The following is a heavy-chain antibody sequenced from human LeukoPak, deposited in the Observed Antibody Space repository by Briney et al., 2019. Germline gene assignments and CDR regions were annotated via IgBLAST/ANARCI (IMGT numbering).Heavy chain of an antibody. J-gene: IGHJ6*02. D-gene: IGHD5/OR15-5a*01. CDR3: ARSVLNYYYYPMDV. Sequence: SETLSLTCTVSGGSISSYYWSWIRQPPGKGLEWIGYIYYSGSTNHNPSLRSRVTFILDTSKNQFSLMLSSVTAADTAVYYCARSVLNYYYYPMDVWGQGTTVTVSS. CDR2: IYYSGST. CDR1: GGSISSYY. V-gene: IGHV4-59*01.